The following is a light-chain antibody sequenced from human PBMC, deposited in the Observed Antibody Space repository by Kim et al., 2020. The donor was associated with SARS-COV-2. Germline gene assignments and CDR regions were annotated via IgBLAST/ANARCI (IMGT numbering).Light chain of an antibody. Sequence: GKSITISCTGTSSDVGGYNSFSWYQQHPGETPKLIIYDVTKRPSGVSDRFSGSKSGNTASLTISGLQTEDETDYYCSSFTNRYTYVFGTGTKVTVL. CDR3: SSFTNRYTYV. CDR2: DVT. V-gene: IGLV2-14*03. CDR1: SSDVGGYNS. J-gene: IGLJ1*01.